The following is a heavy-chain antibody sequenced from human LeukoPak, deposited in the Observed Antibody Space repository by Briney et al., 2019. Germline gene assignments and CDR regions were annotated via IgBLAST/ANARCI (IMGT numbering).Heavy chain of an antibody. CDR1: GGSISSGDYY. V-gene: IGHV4-39*01. CDR3: ARPSAAMVIDY. CDR2: IYYSGST. J-gene: IGHJ4*02. D-gene: IGHD5-18*01. Sequence: SQTLSLTCTVSGGSISSGDYYWGWIRQPPGKGLEWIGSIYYSGSTYYNPSLKSRVTISVDTSKNQFSLKLSSVTAADTAVYYCARPSAAMVIDYWGQGTLVTISS.